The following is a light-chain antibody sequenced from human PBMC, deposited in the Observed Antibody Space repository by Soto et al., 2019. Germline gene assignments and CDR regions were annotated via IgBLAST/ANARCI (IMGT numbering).Light chain of an antibody. CDR3: AAWDDRRNGYV. CDR1: SSNIGSHA. Sequence: QPVLTQPPSASGTPGQRVTLSCSGSSSNIGSHAVNWYQQLPGTAPRLLIHSSDQRPSGVPDRFSGSKSGTSASLAISGLQSEDEADYFCAAWDDRRNGYVFGIGTQVTGL. CDR2: SSD. V-gene: IGLV1-44*01. J-gene: IGLJ1*01.